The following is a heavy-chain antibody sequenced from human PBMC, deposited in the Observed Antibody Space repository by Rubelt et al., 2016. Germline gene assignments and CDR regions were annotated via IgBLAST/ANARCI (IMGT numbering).Heavy chain of an antibody. D-gene: IGHD4-23*01. CDR1: GFTFSSYS. Sequence: EVQLVESGGGLVQPGGSLRLSCAASGFTFSSYSMNWVRQAPGKGLEWVSSISSSSSYIYYADSVKGRFTISRDNAKNSLYLQMNGLRAEDTAVYYWARVSGGKPSASAEYFQHWGQGTLVTVSS. J-gene: IGHJ1*01. CDR3: ARVSGGKPSASAEYFQH. V-gene: IGHV3-21*01. CDR2: ISSSSSYI.